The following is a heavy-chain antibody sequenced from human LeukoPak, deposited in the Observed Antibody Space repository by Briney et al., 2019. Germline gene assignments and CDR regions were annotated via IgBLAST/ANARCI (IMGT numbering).Heavy chain of an antibody. J-gene: IGHJ6*03. V-gene: IGHV3-33*01. CDR1: GFTFSSLG. CDR2: IWYDGSNK. D-gene: IGHD3-16*01. CDR3: ARDWGMDV. Sequence: GSLRLFWAGAGFTFSSLGMPWVRQASSKGLEGVAVIWYDGSNKYYADSVKGRFSISRDNSKNTLYLQMNSLRAEDTAVYYCARDWGMDVWGKGTTVTVSS.